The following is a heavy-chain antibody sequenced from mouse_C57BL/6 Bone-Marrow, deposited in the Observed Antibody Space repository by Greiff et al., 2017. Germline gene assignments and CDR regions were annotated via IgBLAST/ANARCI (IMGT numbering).Heavy chain of an antibody. CDR3: TIDGYWTWFAY. D-gene: IGHD2-3*01. Sequence: VQLQQSGAELVRPGASVKLSCTASGFNIKDYYMHWVKPRPEQGLEWIGRIAPEDGDPEYAPTFQGKATMTADTSSNTAYLQLSSLTSEDTAVYYCTIDGYWTWFAYWGQGTLVTVSA. CDR1: GFNIKDYY. V-gene: IGHV14-1*01. CDR2: IAPEDGDP. J-gene: IGHJ3*01.